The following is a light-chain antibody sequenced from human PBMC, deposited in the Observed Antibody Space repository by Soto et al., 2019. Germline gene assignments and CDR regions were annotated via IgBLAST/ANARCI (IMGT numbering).Light chain of an antibody. J-gene: IGLJ1*01. Sequence: QAVLTRPRSVSGSPGQSVTISCTGTSSDVGGYNYVSWYQQHPGKAPKLMIYDVSKRPSGVPDRFSGSKSGNTASLTISGLQAEDEADYYCCSYAGSYVFGTGTKATVL. V-gene: IGLV2-11*01. CDR2: DVS. CDR1: SSDVGGYNY. CDR3: CSYAGSYV.